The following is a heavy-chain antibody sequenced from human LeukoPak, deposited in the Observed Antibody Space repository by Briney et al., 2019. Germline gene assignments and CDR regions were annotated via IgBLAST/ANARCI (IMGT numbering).Heavy chain of an antibody. J-gene: IGHJ3*02. V-gene: IGHV1-18*01. CDR1: GYTFTSYG. CDR3: ALGALTGTYCSKRLDAFDI. CDR2: ISAYNGNT. D-gene: IGHD1-7*01. Sequence: ASVKVSCKASGYTFTSYGISWVRQAPGQGLEWMGWISAYNGNTNYAQKLQGRVTMTTDTSTSTAYMELRSLRSDDTAVYYCALGALTGTYCSKRLDAFDIWGQGTMVTVSS.